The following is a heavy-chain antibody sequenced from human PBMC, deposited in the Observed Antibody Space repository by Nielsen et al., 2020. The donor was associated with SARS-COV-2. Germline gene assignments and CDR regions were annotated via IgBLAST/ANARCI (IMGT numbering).Heavy chain of an antibody. CDR1: GFTFSSYG. J-gene: IGHJ4*02. D-gene: IGHD5-12*01. CDR2: IWYDGSNK. Sequence: GGSLRLSCAASGFTFSSYGMHWVRQAPGKGLEWVAVIWYDGSNKYYADSVKGRFTISRDNSKNTLYLQMNSLRAEDTAVYYCAKGRGGYGYFDYWGQGTLVTVSS. CDR3: AKGRGGYGYFDY. V-gene: IGHV3-30*02.